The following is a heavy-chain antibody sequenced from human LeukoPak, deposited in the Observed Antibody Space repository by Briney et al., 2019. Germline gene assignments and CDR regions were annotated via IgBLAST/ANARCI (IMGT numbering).Heavy chain of an antibody. CDR3: ARDRGIAAAGSIWFDP. D-gene: IGHD6-13*01. J-gene: IGHJ5*02. CDR2: ISSSSSYI. CDR1: GFTFSSYS. V-gene: IGHV3-21*01. Sequence: GGSLRLSCAASGFTFSSYSMNWVRQAPGKGLEWVSSISSSSSYIYYADSVKGRFTISRDNAKNSLYLQMNGLRAEDTAVYYCARDRGIAAAGSIWFDPWGQGTLVTVSS.